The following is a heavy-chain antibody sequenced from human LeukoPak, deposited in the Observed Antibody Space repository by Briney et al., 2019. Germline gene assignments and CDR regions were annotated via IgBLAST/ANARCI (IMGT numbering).Heavy chain of an antibody. CDR2: IYHSGST. D-gene: IGHD4-11*01. V-gene: IGHV4-38-2*02. J-gene: IGHJ4*02. Sequence: SETLSLTCTVSGYSISSAYYWGWIRQRPGKGLERIGTIYHSGSTYYTPPLKRGVTISLDTPKNQVSLKLSSVTAAETAMYYCARAPLHRFFDYWGQGTLVTVSS. CDR3: ARAPLHRFFDY. CDR1: GYSISSAYY.